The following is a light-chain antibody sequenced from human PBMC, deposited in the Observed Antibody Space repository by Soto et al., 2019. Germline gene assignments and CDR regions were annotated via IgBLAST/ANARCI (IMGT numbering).Light chain of an antibody. Sequence: DIQMIQSPSSLYASVGDRVTITCRASQSISNFLIWYQQKPGKAPKYLIYATSILHSGVPSRFSGIRSGTDFTLTISSLQPEDFGTYYCQQNDSIPRTFGQGTRLEIK. CDR3: QQNDSIPRT. J-gene: IGKJ5*01. CDR1: QSISNF. V-gene: IGKV1-39*01. CDR2: ATS.